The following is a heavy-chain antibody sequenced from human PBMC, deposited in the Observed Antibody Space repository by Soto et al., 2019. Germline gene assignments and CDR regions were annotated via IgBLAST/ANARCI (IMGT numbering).Heavy chain of an antibody. J-gene: IGHJ5*02. Sequence: PSETLSLTCAVYRGSFSGYYWSWIRQPPGKGLEWIGEINHSGSTNYNPSLKSRVIISVDTSKNQFSLKLSSVTAADTAVYYCARGGCGGSCYSGPPGGFDPWGQGTLVTVSS. CDR3: ARGGCGGSCYSGPPGGFDP. CDR2: INHSGST. CDR1: RGSFSGYY. D-gene: IGHD2-15*01. V-gene: IGHV4-34*01.